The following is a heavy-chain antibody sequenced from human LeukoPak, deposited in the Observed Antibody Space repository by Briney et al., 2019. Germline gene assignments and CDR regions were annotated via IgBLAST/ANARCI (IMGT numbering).Heavy chain of an antibody. CDR3: AGAHSSGWYLSPNWFDP. V-gene: IGHV4-34*01. J-gene: IGHJ5*02. CDR2: INHGGST. Sequence: SETLSLTCAVYGGSFSGYYWSWIRQPPGKGLEWIGEINHGGSTNYNPSLKSRVTISVDTSKNQFSLKLSSVTAADTAVYYCAGAHSSGWYLSPNWFDPWGQGTLVTVSS. D-gene: IGHD6-19*01. CDR1: GGSFSGYY.